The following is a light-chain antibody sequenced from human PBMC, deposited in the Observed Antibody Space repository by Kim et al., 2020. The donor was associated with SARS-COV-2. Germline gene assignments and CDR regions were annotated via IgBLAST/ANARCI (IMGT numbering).Light chain of an antibody. CDR1: NIGSKS. Sequence: SYELTQPPSVSVAPGKTARITWGGNNIGSKSVHWYQQKPGQAPVLVIYYDSDRPSGIPERFSGSNSGNTATLTISRVEAGDEADYYCQVWDSSSDHPYVFWSVTQVTVL. V-gene: IGLV3-21*04. CDR2: YDS. J-gene: IGLJ1*01. CDR3: QVWDSSSDHPYV.